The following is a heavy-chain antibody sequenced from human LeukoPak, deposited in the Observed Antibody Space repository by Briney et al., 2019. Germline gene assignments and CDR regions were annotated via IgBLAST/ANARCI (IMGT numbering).Heavy chain of an antibody. CDR2: IGGIGAST. CDR1: GFTFSSHA. D-gene: IGHD3-22*01. J-gene: IGHJ4*02. CDR3: ASLPYDSSGYYYK. V-gene: IGHV3-21*01. Sequence: GGSLRLSCAASGFTFSSHAMNWVRQAPGKGLEWVSSIGGIGASTYYADSVKGRFTISRDNAKNSLYLQMNSLRAEDTAVYYCASLPYDSSGYYYKWGQGTLVTVSS.